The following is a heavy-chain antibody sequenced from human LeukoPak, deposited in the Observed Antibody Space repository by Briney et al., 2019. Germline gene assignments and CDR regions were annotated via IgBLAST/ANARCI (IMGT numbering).Heavy chain of an antibody. CDR3: ARVERAVAGSGDY. D-gene: IGHD6-19*01. Sequence: GGSLRLSYAASGFTFSSYSMNWVRQAPGKGLEWVSSISSSSSYIYYADSVKGRFTISRDNAKNSLYLQMNSLRAEDTAVYYCARVERAVAGSGDYWGQGTLVTVSS. CDR1: GFTFSSYS. CDR2: ISSSSSYI. J-gene: IGHJ4*02. V-gene: IGHV3-21*01.